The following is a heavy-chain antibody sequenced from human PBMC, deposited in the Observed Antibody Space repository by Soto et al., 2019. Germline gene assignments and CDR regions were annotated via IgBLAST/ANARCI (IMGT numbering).Heavy chain of an antibody. CDR1: GDSVSSNSAA. D-gene: IGHD3-3*01. CDR2: TYYRSKWYN. Sequence: SQTLSLTCAISGDSVSSNSAAWNWIRQSPSRGLEWLGRTYYRSKWYNDYAVSVKSRISINPATSKNQFSLQLNSVTPEDTAVYYCARTYYDFWSGQKLEYYFDYWGQGTLVTVSS. CDR3: ARTYYDFWSGQKLEYYFDY. V-gene: IGHV6-1*01. J-gene: IGHJ4*02.